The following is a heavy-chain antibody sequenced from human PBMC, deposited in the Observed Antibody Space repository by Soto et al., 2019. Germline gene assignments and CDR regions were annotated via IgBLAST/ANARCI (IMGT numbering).Heavy chain of an antibody. Sequence: SQTLSLTCDISGDSVSSNSAAWNWIRQSPSRGLEWLGRTSYRSKWYNDYAVSVKSRITINPDTSKNQFSLKLSSVTAADTAVYYCARGGVDYYDSSGYYFSPYYFDYWGQGTLVTVSS. V-gene: IGHV6-1*01. CDR2: TSYRSKWYN. CDR3: ARGGVDYYDSSGYYFSPYYFDY. CDR1: GDSVSSNSAA. D-gene: IGHD3-22*01. J-gene: IGHJ4*02.